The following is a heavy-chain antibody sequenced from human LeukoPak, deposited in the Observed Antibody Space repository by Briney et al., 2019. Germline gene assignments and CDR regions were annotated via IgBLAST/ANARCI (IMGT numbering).Heavy chain of an antibody. Sequence: PSETLSLTCTVSGGSISSYYWSWIRQPAGKGLEWIGRIYTSGSTNYNPSLKSRVTMSVDTSKNQFSLKLSSVTAADTAVYYCARGRGVGARYCYYMDVWGKGTTVTVSS. D-gene: IGHD1-26*01. CDR2: IYTSGST. CDR3: ARGRGVGARYCYYMDV. J-gene: IGHJ6*03. V-gene: IGHV4-4*07. CDR1: GGSISSYY.